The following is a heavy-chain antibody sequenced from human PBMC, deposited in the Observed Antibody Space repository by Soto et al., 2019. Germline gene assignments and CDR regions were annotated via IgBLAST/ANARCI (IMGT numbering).Heavy chain of an antibody. J-gene: IGHJ6*03. D-gene: IGHD3-3*01. CDR1: GFTFSSYG. V-gene: IGHV3-33*01. CDR2: IWYDGSNK. Sequence: QVQLVESGGGVVQPGRSLRLSCAASGFTFSSYGMHWVRQAPGKGLEWVAVIWYDGSNKYYADSVKGRFPISRDNSKNTPYLQMNSLRAEDTAVYYCAREGYYVAYYYYYMDVWGKGTTVTVSS. CDR3: AREGYYVAYYYYYMDV.